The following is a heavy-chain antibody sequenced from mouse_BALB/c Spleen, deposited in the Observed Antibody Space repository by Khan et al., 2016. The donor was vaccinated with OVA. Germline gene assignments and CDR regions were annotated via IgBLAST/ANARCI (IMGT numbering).Heavy chain of an antibody. Sequence: VQLQQSGPSLVKPSQTLSLTCSVTGDSITSGYWSWIRKFPGNKLEYMGYMIYTGYTDYNPSLKSRIAITRPTSKNQYYLQLHSVTTEDTATYDCARSTYRYACAYWGQGTLVTVSA. CDR3: ARSTYRYACAY. CDR1: GDSITSGY. J-gene: IGHJ3*01. CDR2: MIYTGYT. D-gene: IGHD2-14*01. V-gene: IGHV3-8*02.